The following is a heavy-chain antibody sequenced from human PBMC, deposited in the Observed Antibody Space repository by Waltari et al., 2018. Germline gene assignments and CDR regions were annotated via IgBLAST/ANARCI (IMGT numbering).Heavy chain of an antibody. Sequence: EVQLVESGGGLVQPGGSLRLSCAASGFTFSSYWMSWVRQAPGKGLEWVANIKQDGSEKYYVDSVKGRFTIPRDNAKNSLYLQMNSLRAEDTAVYYCARDLGYYGSGKDYWGQGTLVTVSS. CDR2: IKQDGSEK. J-gene: IGHJ4*02. CDR1: GFTFSSYW. CDR3: ARDLGYYGSGKDY. V-gene: IGHV3-7*01. D-gene: IGHD3-10*01.